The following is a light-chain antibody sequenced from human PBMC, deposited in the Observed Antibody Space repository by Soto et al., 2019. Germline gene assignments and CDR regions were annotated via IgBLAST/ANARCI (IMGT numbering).Light chain of an antibody. CDR2: KAS. Sequence: DIQMTQSPSTLSGSVGDRVTITCRASQTISSWLAWYQQKPGKAPKLLIYKASTLKGGVPSRFSGSGSGTEFTLTISSLQPDDFATYYCQHYVNWPLTFGGGTKV. CDR1: QTISSW. J-gene: IGKJ4*01. CDR3: QHYVNWPLT. V-gene: IGKV1-5*03.